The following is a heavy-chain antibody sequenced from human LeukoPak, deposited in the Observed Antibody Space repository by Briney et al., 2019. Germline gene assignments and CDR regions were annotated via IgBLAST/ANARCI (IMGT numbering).Heavy chain of an antibody. J-gene: IGHJ4*02. V-gene: IGHV4-39*01. D-gene: IGHD3-10*01. CDR1: GGSISSSSYY. CDR2: IYYSGST. Sequence: PSETLSLTCTVSGGSISSSSYYWGWIRQPPGKGLEWIGSIYYSGSTYYNPSLKSRVTISVDTSKNQFSLKLSSVTAADTAVYYCARHGLFYYGSGSYDYWGQGTLVTVSS. CDR3: ARHGLFYYGSGSYDY.